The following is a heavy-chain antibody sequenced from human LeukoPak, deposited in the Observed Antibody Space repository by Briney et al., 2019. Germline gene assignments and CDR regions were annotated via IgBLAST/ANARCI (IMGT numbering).Heavy chain of an antibody. Sequence: GGSLRLSCVGSGFTFSTYDMHWVRQAAGKGLEWVSGIGKVDDRYYLGSVRGRFTISREDARNSVYLQMNSLRVDDTAVYYCARGAPNGFDPWGQGTLVTVSS. J-gene: IGHJ5*02. CDR3: ARGAPNGFDP. V-gene: IGHV3-13*01. CDR2: IGKVDDR. CDR1: GFTFSTYD.